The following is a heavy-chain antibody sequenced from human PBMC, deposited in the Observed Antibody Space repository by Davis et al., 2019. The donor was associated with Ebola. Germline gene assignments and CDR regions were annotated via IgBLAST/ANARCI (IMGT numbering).Heavy chain of an antibody. Sequence: PGGSLRLSCAASGFTFSSYGMHWVRQAPGKGLEWVAVISYDGSNKYYADSVKGRFTISRDNSKNTLYLQMNSLRAEDTAVYYCATPVPPNYYYYGMDVWGQGTTVTVSS. CDR1: GFTFSSYG. V-gene: IGHV3-30*03. CDR3: ATPVPPNYYYYGMDV. D-gene: IGHD4-23*01. CDR2: ISYDGSNK. J-gene: IGHJ6*02.